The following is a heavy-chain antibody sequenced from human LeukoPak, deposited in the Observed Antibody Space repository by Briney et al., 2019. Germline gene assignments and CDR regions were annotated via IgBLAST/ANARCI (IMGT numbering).Heavy chain of an antibody. CDR2: FDPEDGET. J-gene: IGHJ6*02. CDR1: GHTLTELS. V-gene: IGHV1-24*01. Sequence: ASVKVSCKVSGHTLTELSMHWVRQAPGKGLEWMGGFDPEDGETIYAQKFQGRVTMTEDTSTDTAYMELSSLRSEDTAVYYCEGIVVVPAAQAGYYYYGMDVWGQGTTVTVSS. D-gene: IGHD2-2*01. CDR3: EGIVVVPAAQAGYYYYGMDV.